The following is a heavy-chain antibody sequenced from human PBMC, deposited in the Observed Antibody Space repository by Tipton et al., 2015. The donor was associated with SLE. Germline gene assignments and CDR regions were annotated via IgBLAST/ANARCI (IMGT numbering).Heavy chain of an antibody. D-gene: IGHD3-16*01. Sequence: TLSLTCTISGDSISNGGHFWSWIRQPAGRGLEWIGRIYTSGSTNYNPSLKSRVTISVDTSKSQIFLKMSSVTAADTAVYYCARDSLNWGSYYHGMDVWGQGTLVTVSS. CDR2: IYTSGST. CDR3: ARDSLNWGSYYHGMDV. CDR1: GDSISNGGHF. V-gene: IGHV4-61*02. J-gene: IGHJ6*02.